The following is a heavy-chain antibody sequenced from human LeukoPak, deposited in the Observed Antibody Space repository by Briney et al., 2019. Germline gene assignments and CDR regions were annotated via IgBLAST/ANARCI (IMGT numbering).Heavy chain of an antibody. CDR2: IKRKSDGGTT. CDR1: GLTLSNAW. D-gene: IGHD3-22*01. V-gene: IGHV3-15*01. J-gene: IGHJ4*02. Sequence: GGSLRLSCAASGLTLSNAWMHWVRQAPGKGLEWVGRIKRKSDGGTTDYAAPVNGRFIISRDDSKHTLYLQMNSLKTDDTAVYYCAKYDTSVNFDYWGQGTLVTVSS. CDR3: AKYDTSVNFDY.